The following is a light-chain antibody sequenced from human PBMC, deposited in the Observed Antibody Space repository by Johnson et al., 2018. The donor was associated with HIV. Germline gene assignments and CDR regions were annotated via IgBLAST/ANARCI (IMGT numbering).Light chain of an antibody. J-gene: IGLJ1*01. Sequence: QSVLTQPPSVSAAPGQRVTRSYSGSSSNIGNNFVSWFRQLPLRAPKVLIYDNNERPSGIPDRFSGSKSGTSATLGITGLQTGDEADYYCGTWDSSLSAGVFGTGTKCTVL. CDR1: SSNIGNNF. CDR3: GTWDSSLSAGV. CDR2: DNN. V-gene: IGLV1-51*01.